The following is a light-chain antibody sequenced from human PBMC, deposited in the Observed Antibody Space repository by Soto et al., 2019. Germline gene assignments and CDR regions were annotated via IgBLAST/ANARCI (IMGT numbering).Light chain of an antibody. Sequence: IQLTQSPSSLSASVGDRVTLSCRASQGISSYLAWYQQKPGKAPQFLIYTASTLQSGVPSRFSGSGSGTDFTLTISSLQPEDFATYYCQQANSFPWTFGQGTKVDIK. V-gene: IGKV1-9*01. J-gene: IGKJ1*01. CDR2: TAS. CDR1: QGISSY. CDR3: QQANSFPWT.